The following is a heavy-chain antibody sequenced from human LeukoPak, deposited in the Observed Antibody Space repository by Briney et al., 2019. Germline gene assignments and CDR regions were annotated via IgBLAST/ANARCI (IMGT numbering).Heavy chain of an antibody. V-gene: IGHV1-69*04. J-gene: IGHJ6*02. CDR2: IIPILGIA. CDR1: GYTFTSYG. CDR3: ARAGRFSYSSSSRYYYGMDV. D-gene: IGHD6-6*01. Sequence: SVKVSCKASGYTFTSYGISWVRQAPGQGLEWMGRIIPILGIANYAQKFQGRVTITADKSTSTAYMELSSLRSEDTAVYYCARAGRFSYSSSSRYYYGMDVWGQGTTVTVSS.